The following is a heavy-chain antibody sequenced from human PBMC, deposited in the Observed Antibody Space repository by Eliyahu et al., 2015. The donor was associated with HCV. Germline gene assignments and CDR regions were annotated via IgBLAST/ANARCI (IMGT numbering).Heavy chain of an antibody. CDR3: ARESFRTAAGGADFEY. D-gene: IGHD3-16*02. J-gene: IGHJ4*02. CDR2: VWYDGVKK. V-gene: IGHV3-33*01. Sequence: QVQLVESGGGVVQPGKSLRLSCAASGFVFSSYGMHWIRQAPGKGLQWVAVVWYDGVKKYYADSVRGRFAISRDNSNNIVYLQMNSLKAEDTGVYYCARESFRTAAGGADFEYWGRGTVVTVSS. CDR1: GFVFSSYG.